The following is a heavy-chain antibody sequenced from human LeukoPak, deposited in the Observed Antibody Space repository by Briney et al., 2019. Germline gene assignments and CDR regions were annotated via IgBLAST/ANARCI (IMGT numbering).Heavy chain of an antibody. CDR1: DDSISSYY. J-gene: IGHJ3*02. Sequence: SETLSLTCTVSDDSISSYYWNWIRQPPGRGLEWMGYIFHSGSTFYNPSLKSRVTISVDRSKNQFSLKLRSVTAADTAVYYCARDKGGSSRVADAFDIWGQGTMVTVSS. CDR2: IFHSGST. D-gene: IGHD6-6*01. CDR3: ARDKGGSSRVADAFDI. V-gene: IGHV4-59*12.